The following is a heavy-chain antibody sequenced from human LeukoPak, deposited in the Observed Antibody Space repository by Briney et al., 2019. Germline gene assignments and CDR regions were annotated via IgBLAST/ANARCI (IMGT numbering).Heavy chain of an antibody. CDR2: IYYSGST. V-gene: IGHV4-59*01. D-gene: IGHD6-19*01. Sequence: SETLSLTCTVSGGSISSYYWSWIRQPPGKGLEWIGYIYYSGSTNYNPSLKSRVTISVDTSKNQFSLKLSSVTAADTAVYYCARDPSSGWSIWFDPWGQGALVTASS. CDR3: ARDPSSGWSIWFDP. J-gene: IGHJ5*02. CDR1: GGSISSYY.